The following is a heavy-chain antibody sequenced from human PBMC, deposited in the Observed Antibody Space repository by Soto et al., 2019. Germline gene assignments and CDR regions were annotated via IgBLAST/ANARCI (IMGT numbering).Heavy chain of an antibody. CDR1: GGSISSGDYY. CDR3: ARESYGDYYYYGMDV. V-gene: IGHV4-30-4*01. Sequence: QVQLQESGPGLVKPSQTLSLTCTVSGGSISSGDYYWSWIRQPPGKGLEWIGYIYYSGSTYYNPSPKSRVTISVDTSKNQFSLKLSSVTAADTAVYYCARESYGDYYYYGMDVWGQGTTVTVSS. CDR2: IYYSGST. J-gene: IGHJ6*02. D-gene: IGHD4-17*01.